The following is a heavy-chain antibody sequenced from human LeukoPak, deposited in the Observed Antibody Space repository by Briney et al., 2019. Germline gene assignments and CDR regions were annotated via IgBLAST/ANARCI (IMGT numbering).Heavy chain of an antibody. Sequence: GGSLRLSCAASGFTFSSYAMSWVRQAPGKGLEWVSAISGSGGSTYYADSVKGRFTISRDNSKNTLYLQMNSLRAEDTAVYYCAKDWNSVVPAALYYYYYGMDVWGQGTTVTVSS. CDR1: GFTFSSYA. CDR3: AKDWNSVVPAALYYYYYGMDV. J-gene: IGHJ6*02. V-gene: IGHV3-23*01. CDR2: ISGSGGST. D-gene: IGHD2-2*01.